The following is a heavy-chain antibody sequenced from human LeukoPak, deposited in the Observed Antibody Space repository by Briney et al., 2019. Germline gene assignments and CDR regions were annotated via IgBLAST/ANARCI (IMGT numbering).Heavy chain of an antibody. CDR3: ARDFPNREDSWRGYYPFHC. J-gene: IGHJ4*02. CDR2: ISGHGDTT. CDR1: GFIFDRYA. Sequence: PGGSLRLSCADSGFIFDRYAVTWVRQAPGKGLEWVSAISGHGDTTFYADSVKGRFTISRDNSQSTLYLQMNRLRAEDTAVYYCARDFPNREDSWRGYYPFHCWGQGTLVTVSS. V-gene: IGHV3-23*01. D-gene: IGHD3-3*01.